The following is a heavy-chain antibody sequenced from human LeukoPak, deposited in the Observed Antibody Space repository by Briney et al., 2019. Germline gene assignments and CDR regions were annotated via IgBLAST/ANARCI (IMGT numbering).Heavy chain of an antibody. V-gene: IGHV1-18*01. J-gene: IGHJ6*03. D-gene: IGHD6-13*01. CDR2: IGGYNGNT. Sequence: ASVKVSCKASGYTFTIYGITWVRQAPGQGLEWMGWIGGYNGNTDYAQKLQGRVTMTTDTSTSTAYMELRSLRSDDTAVYYCARALYSSSWPNMDVWGKGTTVTISS. CDR1: GYTFTIYG. CDR3: ARALYSSSWPNMDV.